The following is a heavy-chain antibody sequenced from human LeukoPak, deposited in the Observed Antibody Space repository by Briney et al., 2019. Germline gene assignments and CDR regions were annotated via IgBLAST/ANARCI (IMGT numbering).Heavy chain of an antibody. CDR3: ATSMIVVVPDAFDI. J-gene: IGHJ3*02. Sequence: SETLTLTCTVSGGSISSYYWSWIRQPAGRGLEWIGRIYTSGSTNYNPSLKSRVTMSVDTSKNQFSLKLSSVTAADTAVYYCATSMIVVVPDAFDIWGQGTMVTVSS. CDR1: GGSISSYY. D-gene: IGHD3-22*01. CDR2: IYTSGST. V-gene: IGHV4-4*07.